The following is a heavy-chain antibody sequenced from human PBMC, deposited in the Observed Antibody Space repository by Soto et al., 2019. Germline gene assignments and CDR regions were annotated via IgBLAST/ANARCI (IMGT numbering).Heavy chain of an antibody. J-gene: IGHJ4*02. CDR2: IWYDVSNK. Sequence: WGSLRLSCAASGFIFSSYGMHWVRQAPGKGLEWVAVIWYDVSNKYYADPVKGRFIISRDNSKNKLFLQVNSLRAEDTAVSYYAMTDGKDPHTQWWSEGTVASFSS. D-gene: IGHD6-19*01. V-gene: IGHV3-33*01. CDR1: GFIFSSYG. CDR3: AMTDGKDPHTQW.